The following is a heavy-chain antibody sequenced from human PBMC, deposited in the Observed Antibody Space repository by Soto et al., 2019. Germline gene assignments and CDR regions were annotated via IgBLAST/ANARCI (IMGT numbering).Heavy chain of an antibody. J-gene: IGHJ5*02. CDR2: ISGFNDDT. CDR1: GYTFTSYY. V-gene: IGHV1-18*04. CDR3: ARSGSYYPARNWFGP. Sequence: GASVKSCKASGYTFTSYYMHWVRQAPGQGLEWMGWISGFNDDTNHAQKLQGRVTMTKDTSTSTAYMELRSLKSDDTAVYYCARSGSYYPARNWFGPWGQGTLVTVSS. D-gene: IGHD3-10*01.